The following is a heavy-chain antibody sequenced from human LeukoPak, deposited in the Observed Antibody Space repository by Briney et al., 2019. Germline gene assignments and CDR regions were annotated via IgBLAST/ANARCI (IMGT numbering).Heavy chain of an antibody. D-gene: IGHD4-17*01. CDR1: GGSISSGDYY. CDR3: AGGRGQVTTFDY. J-gene: IGHJ4*02. V-gene: IGHV4-30-4*01. CDR2: IYYSGST. Sequence: SQTLSLTCTVSGGSISSGDYYWSWIRQPPGKGLEWIGYIYYSGSTYYNPSLKSRVTISVDTSKNQFSLKLSSVTAADTAVYYCAGGRGQVTTFDYWGQGTLVTVSS.